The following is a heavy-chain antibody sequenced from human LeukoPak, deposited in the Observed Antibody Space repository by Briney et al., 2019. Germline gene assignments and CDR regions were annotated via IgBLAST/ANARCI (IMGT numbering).Heavy chain of an antibody. CDR3: AREGSDSSGYYPAYYFDY. J-gene: IGHJ4*02. CDR2: IYSGGST. V-gene: IGHV3-53*01. CDR1: GFTVSSNY. Sequence: GGSLRLSCAASGFTVSSNYVSWVRQAPGKGLEWVSVIYSGGSTYYADSVKGRFTISRDNSKNTLYLQMNSLRAEDTAVYYCAREGSDSSGYYPAYYFDYWGQGTLVTVSS. D-gene: IGHD3-22*01.